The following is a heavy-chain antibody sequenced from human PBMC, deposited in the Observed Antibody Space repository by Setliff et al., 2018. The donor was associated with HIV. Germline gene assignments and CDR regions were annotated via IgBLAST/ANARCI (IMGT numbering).Heavy chain of an antibody. J-gene: IGHJ4*02. V-gene: IGHV1-8*01. CDR1: GYAFPNYD. D-gene: IGHD3-22*01. CDR3: TRGLFFKRGVVVTAKPLFDL. CDR2: MNPNSSDT. Sequence: GASVKVSCKASGYAFPNYDIHWVRQASGQGLEWMGWMNPNSSDTGYAQKSQGRVTMTRNTFINTAYLELRDLRSEDAAVYYCTRGLFFKRGVVVTAKPLFDLWGQGTLVTVSS.